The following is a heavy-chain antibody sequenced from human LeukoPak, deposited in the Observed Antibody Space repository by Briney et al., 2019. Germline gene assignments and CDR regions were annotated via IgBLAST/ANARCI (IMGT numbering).Heavy chain of an antibody. Sequence: GGSLRLSCAASGLTFSTYTMNWVRQAPGKGLQWVSYISLSSSTMYYADSVKGRFTISRDNANNSLYLQMNSLRAEDTAVYCCCLGYCSGGSCYKGDYWGQGTLVTVSS. CDR1: GLTFSTYT. V-gene: IGHV3-48*01. CDR3: CLGYCSGGSCYKGDY. J-gene: IGHJ4*02. D-gene: IGHD2-15*01. CDR2: ISLSSSTM.